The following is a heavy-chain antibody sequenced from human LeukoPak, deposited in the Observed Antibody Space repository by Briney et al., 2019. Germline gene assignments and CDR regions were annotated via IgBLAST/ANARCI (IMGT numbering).Heavy chain of an antibody. CDR2: IWYDGSNK. Sequence: GGSLRLSCAVSGLTFSNYGMHWVRQAPGKGLEWVAVIWYDGSNKYYADSVKGRFTISRDNSKNTLYLQMNSLRAEDTAVYYCARENYDYVWGSYRYFDYWGQGTLVTVSS. CDR1: GLTFSNYG. CDR3: ARENYDYVWGSYRYFDY. V-gene: IGHV3-33*08. J-gene: IGHJ4*02. D-gene: IGHD3-16*02.